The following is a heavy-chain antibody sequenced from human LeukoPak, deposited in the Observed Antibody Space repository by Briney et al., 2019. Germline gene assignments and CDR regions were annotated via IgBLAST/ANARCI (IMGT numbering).Heavy chain of an antibody. V-gene: IGHV3-7*01. CDR3: AKYSGSYWGPTFCDY. D-gene: IGHD1-26*01. Sequence: PGGSLRLSCAASGFTFSNYWLSWVRQAPGKGLEWVANIKQDGSEKYYVDSVMGRFTISRDNAKNSLYLQMNSLRAEDTAVYYCAKYSGSYWGPTFCDYWGQGTLVTVSS. J-gene: IGHJ4*02. CDR1: GFTFSNYW. CDR2: IKQDGSEK.